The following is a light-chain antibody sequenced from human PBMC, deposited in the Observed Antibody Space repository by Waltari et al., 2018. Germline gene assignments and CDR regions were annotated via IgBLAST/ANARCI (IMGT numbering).Light chain of an antibody. V-gene: IGLV4-69*01. CDR2: VNSDGRH. J-gene: IGLJ3*02. Sequence: QLVLTQSPSASASLGASITLTCTLSSGHYSNVIAWLQQLPEKGPRYLMKVNSDGRHSRGNAIPYRFSGSGSGAERYLPISSLQSEDEADYYCQTGGHGTWVFGGGTKLTVL. CDR3: QTGGHGTWV. CDR1: SGHYSNV.